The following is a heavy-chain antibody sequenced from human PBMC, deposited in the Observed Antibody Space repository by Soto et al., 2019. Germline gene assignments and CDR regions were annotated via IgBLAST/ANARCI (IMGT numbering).Heavy chain of an antibody. CDR1: GYTFTSYG. CDR3: ASSWFGESPRDYYYYGMDV. V-gene: IGHV1-18*01. D-gene: IGHD3-10*01. CDR2: IRAYNGNT. Sequence: QVQLVQSGAEVKKPAASVKVSCKASGYTFTSYGISWVRQAPGQGLEWMGWIRAYNGNTNYAQNLQGRVTMTTDTSTSTAYMELRSLRSDDTAVYYCASSWFGESPRDYYYYGMDVWGQGTTVTVSS. J-gene: IGHJ6*02.